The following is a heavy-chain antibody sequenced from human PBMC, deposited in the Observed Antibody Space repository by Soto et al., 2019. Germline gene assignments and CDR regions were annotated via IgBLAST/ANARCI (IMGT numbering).Heavy chain of an antibody. V-gene: IGHV3-48*03. CDR1: GFDFSGSE. Sequence: EVQLVESGGALVQPGGSLRLSCTASGFDFSGSEMNWFRQAPGKGLEWVAYITGSGGVMFHADSVKGRFSISRDNAKNSLFLEMSDLTADDPGVYYCAKVAPFILGSPFWGQGTLVTVSS. CDR3: AKVAPFILGSPF. J-gene: IGHJ4*02. D-gene: IGHD2-21*01. CDR2: ITGSGGVM.